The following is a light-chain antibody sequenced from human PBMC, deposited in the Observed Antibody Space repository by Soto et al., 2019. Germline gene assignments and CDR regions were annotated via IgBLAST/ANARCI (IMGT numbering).Light chain of an antibody. CDR1: SSNIGSTT. CDR3: SSWDASLNGYV. J-gene: IGLJ1*01. Sequence: QSVLTQPPSASGTPGQRVTISCSGSSSNIGSTTVNWYQQLPGTVPKLLIYNSYERPSGVPDRFSASKSGTSASLAISGLQSEDEADYYYSSWDASLNGYVFGTGTKVTVL. V-gene: IGLV1-44*01. CDR2: NSY.